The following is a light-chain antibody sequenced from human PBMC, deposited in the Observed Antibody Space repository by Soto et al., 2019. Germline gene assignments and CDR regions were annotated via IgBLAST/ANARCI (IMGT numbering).Light chain of an antibody. CDR3: CSYAGVNTVI. V-gene: IGLV2-23*02. Sequence: QSALTQPASVSGSPGQSITISCTGTNGDVGSYDLVSWYQQYPGKAPKLIIYEVNKRPSGVSHRFSGAKSGNTASLTISGLQTEDEADYDCCSYAGVNTVIFGGGTKVTVL. J-gene: IGLJ2*01. CDR1: NGDVGSYDL. CDR2: EVN.